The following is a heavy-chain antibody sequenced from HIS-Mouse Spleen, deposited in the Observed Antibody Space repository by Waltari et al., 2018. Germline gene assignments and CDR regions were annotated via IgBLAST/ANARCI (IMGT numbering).Heavy chain of an antibody. Sequence: EVQLVESGGGLVKPGGSLRRSCAASGFTFSSYSMNWVRQAPGKGLEWVSSISSSSSSYIYYADSVKGRFTISRDNAKNSLYLQMNSLRAEDTAVYYCARIAAAGTFDYWGQGTLVTVSS. V-gene: IGHV3-21*01. D-gene: IGHD6-13*01. CDR1: GFTFSSYS. J-gene: IGHJ4*02. CDR2: ISSSSSSYI. CDR3: ARIAAAGTFDY.